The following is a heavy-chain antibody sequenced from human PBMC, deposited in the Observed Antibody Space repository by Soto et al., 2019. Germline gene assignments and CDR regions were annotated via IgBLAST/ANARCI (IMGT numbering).Heavy chain of an antibody. CDR3: TRGPPDYFDY. J-gene: IGHJ4*02. CDR1: GVTFSGSA. V-gene: IGHV3-73*01. Sequence: PGGSLRLSCAASGVTFSGSAMHWVRQASGKGLEWVGRIRSKANSYATTYAASVKGRFTISRDDSKNTAYLQMNSLKTEDTAVYYCTRGPPDYFDYWGQGTLVTGSS. CDR2: IRSKANSYAT.